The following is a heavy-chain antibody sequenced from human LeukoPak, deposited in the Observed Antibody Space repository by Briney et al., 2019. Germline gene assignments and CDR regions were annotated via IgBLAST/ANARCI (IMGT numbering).Heavy chain of an antibody. CDR2: IYYSGST. J-gene: IGHJ4*02. CDR1: GGSISSSSYY. CDR3: ARVPRNTMVRGVIITSFDY. Sequence: PSETLSLTCTVSGGSISSSSYYWGWIRQPPGKGLEWIGSIYYSGSTYYNPSLKSRVTISVDTSKNQFSLKLSSVTAADTAVYYCARVPRNTMVRGVIITSFDYWGQGTLVTVSS. V-gene: IGHV4-39*07. D-gene: IGHD3-10*01.